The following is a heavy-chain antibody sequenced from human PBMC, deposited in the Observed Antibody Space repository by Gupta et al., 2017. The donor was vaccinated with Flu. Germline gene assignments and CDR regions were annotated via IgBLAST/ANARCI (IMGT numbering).Heavy chain of an antibody. Sequence: EVQLVESGGGLVQPGGSLRLSCAASGFTFSRYSMNWVRPAPGKGLEWVSYISSRSSTIYYADSVKGRFTISRDNAKNSLYLQMNSLRDEDTAVYYCARDFPPVGLRAALRYFDYWGQGTLVTVAS. D-gene: IGHD6-13*01. V-gene: IGHV3-48*02. CDR1: GFTFSRYS. J-gene: IGHJ4*02. CDR3: ARDFPPVGLRAALRYFDY. CDR2: ISSRSSTI.